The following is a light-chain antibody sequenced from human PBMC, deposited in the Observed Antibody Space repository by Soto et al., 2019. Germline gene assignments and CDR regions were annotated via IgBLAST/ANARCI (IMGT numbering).Light chain of an antibody. J-gene: IGKJ4*01. Sequence: DIEMTQSPSSLYASVGDRVTITCRASQGFSNFLACYQHKPWKVPKLLIYAAFTLQSGVPSRFSGSGSGTDCTLTISSLQPEDVATYYCQKYRSAPSLTFGGGTKVEIK. CDR3: QKYRSAPSLT. CDR2: AAF. CDR1: QGFSNF. V-gene: IGKV1-27*01.